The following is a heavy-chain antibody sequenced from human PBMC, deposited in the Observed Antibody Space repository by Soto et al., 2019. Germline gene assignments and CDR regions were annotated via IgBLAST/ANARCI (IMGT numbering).Heavy chain of an antibody. CDR2: ISYDGSNK. CDR1: GCTFSSYA. V-gene: IGHV3-30-3*01. J-gene: IGHJ4*02. D-gene: IGHD6-19*01. Sequence: QVQLVESGGGVVQPGRSLRLSCAASGCTFSSYAMHWVRQAPGKGLEWVAVISYDGSNKYYADSVKGRFTISRDNSKNTLYLQMNSLRAEDTAVYYCARDGGHSSGWYLECDYWGQGTLVTVSS. CDR3: ARDGGHSSGWYLECDY.